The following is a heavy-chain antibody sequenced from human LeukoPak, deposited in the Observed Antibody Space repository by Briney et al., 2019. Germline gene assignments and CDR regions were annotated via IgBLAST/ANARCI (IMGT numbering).Heavy chain of an antibody. D-gene: IGHD2-2*01. CDR3: ATSYQLLEYFDY. J-gene: IGHJ4*02. Sequence: ASVNVSCKVSGYTLTELSMHWVRQAPGKGLEGMGGFDPEDGETIYAQKFQGRVTMPEHTSTDTAYMELSSLRSEDTAVYYCATSYQLLEYFDYWGQGTLVTVSS. CDR2: FDPEDGET. CDR1: GYTLTELS. V-gene: IGHV1-24*01.